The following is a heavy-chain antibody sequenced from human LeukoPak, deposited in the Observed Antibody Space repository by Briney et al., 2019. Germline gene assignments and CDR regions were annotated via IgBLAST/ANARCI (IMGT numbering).Heavy chain of an antibody. D-gene: IGHD3-22*01. CDR2: IRYDGSNK. J-gene: IGHJ3*02. CDR3: AKVPDPFTMIVVNAFDI. Sequence: GRSLRLSCAASGFTFSSYGMHWVRQAPGKGLEWVAFIRYDGSNKYYADSVKGRFTISRDNSKNTLYLQMNSLRAEDTAVYYCAKVPDPFTMIVVNAFDIWGQGTMVTVSS. V-gene: IGHV3-30*02. CDR1: GFTFSSYG.